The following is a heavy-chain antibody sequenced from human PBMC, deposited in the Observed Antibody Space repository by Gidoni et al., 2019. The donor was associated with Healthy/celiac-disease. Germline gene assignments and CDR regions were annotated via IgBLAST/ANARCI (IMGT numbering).Heavy chain of an antibody. CDR1: GFTFSSYA. Sequence: EVQLLESGGGLVQLGGSLRLPCAASGFTFSSYAVSGVRHAPGKGMEWVSAISVSGDGTYYADSVKDRFTISRDNSKNTLYLQMNSLRAEDTAVYYCAKLPAARDGSSYYFDYWGQGTLVTVSS. V-gene: IGHV3-23*01. CDR3: AKLPAARDGSSYYFDY. CDR2: ISVSGDGT. D-gene: IGHD2-2*01. J-gene: IGHJ4*02.